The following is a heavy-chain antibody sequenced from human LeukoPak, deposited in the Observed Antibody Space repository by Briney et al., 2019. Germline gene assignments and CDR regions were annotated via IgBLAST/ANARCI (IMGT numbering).Heavy chain of an antibody. CDR1: GYSFTSYY. D-gene: IGHD6-13*01. CDR2: INPSGGST. V-gene: IGHV1-46*01. Sequence: ASVKVSCKASGYSFTSYYMHWVRQAPGQGLEWMRIINPSGGSTNYAQKFQGRVTMIRDTSTSTVYMELSSLKSEDTAVYYCARIRTAGGPEYWGQGTLVTVSS. J-gene: IGHJ4*02. CDR3: ARIRTAGGPEY.